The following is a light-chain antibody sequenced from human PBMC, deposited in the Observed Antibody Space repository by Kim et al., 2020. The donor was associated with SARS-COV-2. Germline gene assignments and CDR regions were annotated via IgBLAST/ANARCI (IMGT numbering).Light chain of an antibody. CDR3: QQYGSSPPYS. V-gene: IGKV3-20*01. CDR1: QIVSSSY. J-gene: IGKJ2*03. Sequence: SPGESATLSCSASQIVSSSYLAWYQQKPGQAPRLLIYGASSRATGIPDRFSGSGSGTDFTLTISRLGPEDFAVYYCQQYGSSPPYSFGQGTKLEIK. CDR2: GAS.